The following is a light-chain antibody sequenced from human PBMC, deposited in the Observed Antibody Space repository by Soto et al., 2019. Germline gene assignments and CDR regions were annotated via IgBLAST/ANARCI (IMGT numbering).Light chain of an antibody. CDR3: QKYYTTPFA. V-gene: IGKV4-1*01. Sequence: DIVMTQSPDSLAVSLGERATINCKSSQSVLYSSNNNNYLAWYQQKPGQPPKLLLYWASTRESGVPDRFSGSGSVTDFTLTISNLRAEDVAVYYCQKYYTTPFAFGQGTKVEIK. CDR1: QSVLYSSNNNNY. J-gene: IGKJ1*01. CDR2: WAS.